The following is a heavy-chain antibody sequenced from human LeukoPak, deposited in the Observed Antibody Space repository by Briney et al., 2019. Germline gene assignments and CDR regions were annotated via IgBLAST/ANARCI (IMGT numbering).Heavy chain of an antibody. CDR3: ARNPFYSSGWYARNYFDY. CDR2: ISSSSSTI. D-gene: IGHD6-19*01. Sequence: GGSLRLSCAASGFIFSSYSMNWVRQAPGKGLEWVSYISSSSSTIYYADTVKGRFTISRDNAKNSLYLQMNSLRAEDTAVYYCARNPFYSSGWYARNYFDYWGQGTLVTVSS. CDR1: GFIFSSYS. V-gene: IGHV3-48*01. J-gene: IGHJ4*02.